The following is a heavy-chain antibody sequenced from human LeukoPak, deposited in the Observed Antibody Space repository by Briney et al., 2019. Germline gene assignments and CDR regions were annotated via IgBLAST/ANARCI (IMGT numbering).Heavy chain of an antibody. CDR1: GFTFSSYS. Sequence: PGGSLRLSCAASGFTFSSYSMNWVRQAPGKGLEWVSYISSSSSTIYYADSVKGRFTISRDNAKNSLYLQMNSLRAEDTAVYYCARDLGYCSSTSCYRDWNWFDPWGQGTLVTVSS. CDR3: ARDLGYCSSTSCYRDWNWFDP. V-gene: IGHV3-48*01. J-gene: IGHJ5*02. D-gene: IGHD2-2*02. CDR2: ISSSSSTI.